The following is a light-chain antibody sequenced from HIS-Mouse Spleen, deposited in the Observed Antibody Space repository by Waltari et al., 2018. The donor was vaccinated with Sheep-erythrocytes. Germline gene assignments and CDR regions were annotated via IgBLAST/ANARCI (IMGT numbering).Light chain of an antibody. CDR3: AAWDDSLNGPV. Sequence: QSVLTQPPSASGTPGQRVTISCSGSSSNIGSYTVTWYQQLPGTSPKLLIYSNKPRPSMLADRFSGSKSGTSASLAISGLQSEDESDYYCAAWDDSLNGPVFGGGTKLTVL. CDR1: SSNIGSYT. CDR2: SNK. J-gene: IGLJ3*02. V-gene: IGLV1-44*01.